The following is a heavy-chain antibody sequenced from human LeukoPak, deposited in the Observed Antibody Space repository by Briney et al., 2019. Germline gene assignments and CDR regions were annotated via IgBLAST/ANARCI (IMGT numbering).Heavy chain of an antibody. V-gene: IGHV3-48*03. Sequence: QTGGSLRLSCAASGCTFSSYEMNWVRQAPGKGLEWVSYISSSGSTIYYADSVKGRFTISRDNAKNSLYLQMNSLRAEDTAVYYCARDDGGALRYWGQGTLVTVSS. CDR3: ARDDGGALRY. J-gene: IGHJ4*02. D-gene: IGHD3-16*01. CDR1: GCTFSSYE. CDR2: ISSSGSTI.